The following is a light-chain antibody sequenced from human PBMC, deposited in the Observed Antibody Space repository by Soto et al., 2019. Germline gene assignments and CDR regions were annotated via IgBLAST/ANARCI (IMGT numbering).Light chain of an antibody. J-gene: IGKJ1*01. CDR1: QSVDSN. CDR2: GAS. Sequence: IVMTQSPATLSVSPGDGATLSCRASQSVDSNLAWYQQKPGQAPRLLISGASTRATGIPARFSGSGSGTDFTLTITSLQSEDFGIYYCQQYNTWPRTFGQGTKVDIK. CDR3: QQYNTWPRT. V-gene: IGKV3-15*01.